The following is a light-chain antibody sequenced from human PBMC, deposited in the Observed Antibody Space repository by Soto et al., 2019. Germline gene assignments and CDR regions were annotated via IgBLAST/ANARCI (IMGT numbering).Light chain of an antibody. CDR2: GAS. J-gene: IGKJ2*02. Sequence: EIVLTQSPGTLSLSPGERATLSCRASQSVSSSYLAWYQQKPGQAPRLLIYGASSRATGIPDRFSGSGSGTDFTLTISRLDPEDCAVYYCQQYGSSRTFGQGTKLEIK. CDR1: QSVSSSY. V-gene: IGKV3-20*01. CDR3: QQYGSSRT.